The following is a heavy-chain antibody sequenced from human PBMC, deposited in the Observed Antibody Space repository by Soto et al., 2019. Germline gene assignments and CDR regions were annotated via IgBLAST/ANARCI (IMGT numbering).Heavy chain of an antibody. D-gene: IGHD3-9*01. Sequence: GGSLRLSCAASGFTFSSYGMHWVRQAPGKGLEWVAVISYDGSNKYYADSVKGRFTISRDNSKNTLYLQMNSLRAEDTAVYYCASLRYFDWPGWFDPWGQGTLVTVSS. CDR1: GFTFSSYG. V-gene: IGHV3-30*03. CDR2: ISYDGSNK. J-gene: IGHJ5*02. CDR3: ASLRYFDWPGWFDP.